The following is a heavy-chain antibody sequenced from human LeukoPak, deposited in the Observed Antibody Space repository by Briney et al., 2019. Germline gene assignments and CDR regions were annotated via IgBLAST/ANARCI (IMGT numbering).Heavy chain of an antibody. V-gene: IGHV3-21*01. CDR1: GFTFSSYS. CDR3: KSGGAAPGRFDY. CDR2: INSNGKYI. J-gene: IGHJ4*02. D-gene: IGHD6-13*01. Sequence: PGGSLRLSCAASGFTFSSYSMNWVRQAPGKGLEWVSMINSNGKYIYYADSVKGRFTISRDNAKNSLYLQMNSLGVEDTAVYYCKSGGAAPGRFDYWGQGVLVTVSS.